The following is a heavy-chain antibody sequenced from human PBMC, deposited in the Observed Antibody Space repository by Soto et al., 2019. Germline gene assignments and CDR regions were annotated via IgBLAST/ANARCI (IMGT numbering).Heavy chain of an antibody. CDR3: TRDRGGTEFWIGYPAGWFEP. Sequence: PGGSLRLSCAASGFTFGSYVMHWVRQAPGKGLEWLAVISYDGSNKDYADSVKGRFSISRDNSENTLYLQMNSLRAEDTAIYYCTRDRGGTEFWIGYPAGWFEPWGQGISVTVSS. D-gene: IGHD3-3*01. V-gene: IGHV3-30*03. CDR2: ISYDGSNK. CDR1: GFTFGSYV. J-gene: IGHJ5*02.